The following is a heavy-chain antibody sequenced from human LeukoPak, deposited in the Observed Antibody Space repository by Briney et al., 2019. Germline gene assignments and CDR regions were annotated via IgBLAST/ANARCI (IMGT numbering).Heavy chain of an antibody. CDR3: ARERITMVRGPLDY. CDR1: GGSISSGGYY. J-gene: IGHJ4*02. D-gene: IGHD3-10*01. CDR2: IYYSGST. V-gene: IGHV4-31*03. Sequence: PSQTLSLTCTVSGGSISSGGYYWSWIRQHPGKGLEWIGYIYYSGSTYYNPSLKSRVTISVDTSKNQFSLKLSSVTAADTAVYYCARERITMVRGPLDYWGQGTLVTVSS.